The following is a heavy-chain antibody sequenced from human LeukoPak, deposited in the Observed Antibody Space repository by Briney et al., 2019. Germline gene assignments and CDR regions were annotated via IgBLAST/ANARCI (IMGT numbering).Heavy chain of an antibody. CDR3: ARGTKGYCSSTSCYIRGCYYYYGMDV. D-gene: IGHD2-2*02. V-gene: IGHV4-34*01. CDR2: INHSGST. CDR1: GGSFSGYY. J-gene: IGHJ6*02. Sequence: SETLSLTCAVYGGSFSGYYWSWIRQPPGKGLEWIGEINHSGSTNYNPSLKSRVTISVDTSKNQFSLKLSSVTAADTAVYYCARGTKGYCSSTSCYIRGCYYYYGMDVWGQGTTVTVSS.